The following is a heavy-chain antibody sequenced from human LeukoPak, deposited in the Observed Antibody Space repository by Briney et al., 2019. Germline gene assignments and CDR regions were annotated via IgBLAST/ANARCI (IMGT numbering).Heavy chain of an antibody. CDR1: GGSISSYY. J-gene: IGHJ4*02. Sequence: PSETLSLTCTVSGGSISSYYWSWIRQPPGKGLEWIGYIYYSGSTNYNPSLKSRVTISVDTSKNQFSLKLSSVTAADTAVYYCARSWCSGGRCDAFDYWGQGTLVTVSS. CDR2: IYYSGST. D-gene: IGHD2-15*01. CDR3: ARSWCSGGRCDAFDY. V-gene: IGHV4-59*01.